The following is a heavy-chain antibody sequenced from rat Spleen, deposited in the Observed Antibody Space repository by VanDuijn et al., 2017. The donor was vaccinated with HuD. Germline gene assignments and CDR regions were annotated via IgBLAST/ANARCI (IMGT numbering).Heavy chain of an antibody. CDR3: ASPGTTYYYGWYFDF. CDR1: GFTFSDYN. D-gene: IGHD1-1*01. V-gene: IGHV5S10*01. CDR2: IIYDGSRT. J-gene: IGHJ1*01. Sequence: EVQLVASGGGLVQPGRSLKLSCAASGFTFSDYNMAWVRQSPKKGLEWVSTIIYDGSRTFYRDSVKGRFTISRDNAKSTLYLQMDSLRSEDTATYYCASPGTTYYYGWYFDFWGPGTMVTVSS.